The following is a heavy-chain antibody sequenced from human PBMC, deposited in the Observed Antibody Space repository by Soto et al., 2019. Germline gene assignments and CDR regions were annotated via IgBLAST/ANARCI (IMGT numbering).Heavy chain of an antibody. D-gene: IGHD1-7*01. CDR2: SDPSASYT. V-gene: IGHV5-10-1*01. CDR1: GYSFTSYW. CDR3: ASSGITGTNDAFDI. J-gene: IGHJ3*02. Sequence: GESLKISCKGSGYSFTSYWISCVRQMPGKGLEWMGRSDPSASYTNYSPSFQGHVTISADKSISTAYLQWSSLKASDTAMYYCASSGITGTNDAFDIWGQGTMVTVSS.